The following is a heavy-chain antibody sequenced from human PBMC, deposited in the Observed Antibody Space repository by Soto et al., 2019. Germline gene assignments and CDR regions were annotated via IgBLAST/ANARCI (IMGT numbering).Heavy chain of an antibody. J-gene: IGHJ4*02. Sequence: EVQLLESGGGLVQPGGSLRLSCAVSGFTFSSYAMSWVRQAPGKGLEWVSSISGGGGSTYHADSVKGRFTISRDNSKSTLYLQMNSLRADDTAVSYCAKDSSGSNFGFDSWGQGTLVTVSS. D-gene: IGHD6-19*01. CDR2: ISGGGGST. V-gene: IGHV3-23*01. CDR1: GFTFSSYA. CDR3: AKDSSGSNFGFDS.